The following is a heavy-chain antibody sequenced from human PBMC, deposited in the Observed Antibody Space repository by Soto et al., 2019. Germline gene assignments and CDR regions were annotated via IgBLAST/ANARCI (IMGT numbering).Heavy chain of an antibody. CDR1: GFTFSSYE. CDR2: ISSSGSTI. J-gene: IGHJ6*02. Sequence: EVQLVESGGGLVQPGGSLRLSCAASGFTFSSYEMNWVRQAPGKGLEWVSYISSSGSTIYYADSVKGRFTISRDNAKNSLYLQMNSLRAEDTAVYYCARDRGGLGGVVIIRNYYYGMDVWGQGTTVTVSS. CDR3: ARDRGGLGGVVIIRNYYYGMDV. V-gene: IGHV3-48*03. D-gene: IGHD3-3*01.